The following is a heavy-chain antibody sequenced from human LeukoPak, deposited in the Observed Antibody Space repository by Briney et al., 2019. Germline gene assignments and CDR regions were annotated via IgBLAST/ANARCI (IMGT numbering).Heavy chain of an antibody. CDR1: GFTFSSYG. CDR2: IRYDGSNK. Sequence: GGSLRLSCAASGFTFSSYGMHWVRQAPGKGLEWVAFIRYDGSNKYYADSVKGRFTISRDNSKNTLYLQMNSLRAEDTAVYYCAKRGYCSSTSCYSGRQSRYYYYYYMDVWGKGTTVTISS. D-gene: IGHD2-2*02. J-gene: IGHJ6*03. CDR3: AKRGYCSSTSCYSGRQSRYYYYYYMDV. V-gene: IGHV3-30*02.